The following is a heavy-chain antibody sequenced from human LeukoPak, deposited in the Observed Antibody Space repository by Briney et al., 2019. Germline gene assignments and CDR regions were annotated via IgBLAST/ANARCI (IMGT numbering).Heavy chain of an antibody. V-gene: IGHV3-74*01. D-gene: IGHD3-10*02. CDR3: AELGITMIGGV. CDR2: INSDGSST. Sequence: SGGSLRLPSAASGFTFSSYGMHWVRQAPGKGLVWVSRINSDGSSTSYADSVRGRFTISRDNAKNSLYLQMNSLRAEDTAVYYCAELGITMIGGVWGKGTTVTISS. J-gene: IGHJ6*04. CDR1: GFTFSSYG.